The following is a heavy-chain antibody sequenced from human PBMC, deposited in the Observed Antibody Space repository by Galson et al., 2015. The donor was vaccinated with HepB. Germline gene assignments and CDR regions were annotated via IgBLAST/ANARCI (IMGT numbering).Heavy chain of an antibody. J-gene: IGHJ4*02. D-gene: IGHD3-3*01. Sequence: TLSLTCTVSGGSISSGCYYWSWIRQHPGKGLEWIGYIYYSGSTYYNPSLKSRVTISVDTSKNQFSLKLSSVTAADTAVYYCARGYYDFWSGTPFDYWGQGTLATVSS. CDR3: ARGYYDFWSGTPFDY. CDR2: IYYSGST. CDR1: GGSISSGCYY. V-gene: IGHV4-31*03.